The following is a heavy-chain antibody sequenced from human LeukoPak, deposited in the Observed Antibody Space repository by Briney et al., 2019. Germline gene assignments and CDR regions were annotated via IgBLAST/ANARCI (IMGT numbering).Heavy chain of an antibody. V-gene: IGHV4-59*05. J-gene: IGHJ4*02. CDR1: GGSISSYY. D-gene: IGHD6-13*01. CDR3: ARQGYPGSSWYYDY. CDR2: IYYSGST. Sequence: WETLSLTCTVSGGSISSYYWSWIRQPPGKGLEWIGSIYYSGSTYYNPSLKSRVTISVDTSKNQFSLKLSSVTAADTAVYYCARQGYPGSSWYYDYWGQGTLVTVSS.